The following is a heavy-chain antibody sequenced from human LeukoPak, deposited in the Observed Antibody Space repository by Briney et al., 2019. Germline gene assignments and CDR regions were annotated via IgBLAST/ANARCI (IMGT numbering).Heavy chain of an antibody. Sequence: GGSLRLSCAASGFTFGSYSMTWVRQAPGKGLEWVSYISSSSSTIYYADSVKGRFTISRDNSKNTLYLQMNSLRAEDTAVYYCARAPSGSCFDYWGQGTLVTVSS. J-gene: IGHJ4*02. CDR1: GFTFGSYS. CDR2: ISSSSSTI. D-gene: IGHD1-26*01. CDR3: ARAPSGSCFDY. V-gene: IGHV3-48*01.